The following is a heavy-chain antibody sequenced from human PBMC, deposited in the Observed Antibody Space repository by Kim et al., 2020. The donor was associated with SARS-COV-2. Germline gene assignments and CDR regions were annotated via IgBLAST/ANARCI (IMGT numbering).Heavy chain of an antibody. CDR2: ISWNSGSI. V-gene: IGHV3-9*01. D-gene: IGHD4-4*01. J-gene: IGHJ4*02. CDR3: AKLYDYKDRHFDY. Sequence: GGSLRLSCAASGFTFDDYAMHWVRQAPGKGLEWVAGISWNSGSIGYADSVKGRFTISRDNAKNSLYLQMNSLRAEDTALYYCAKLYDYKDRHFDYWGQGTVVTVSS. CDR1: GFTFDDYA.